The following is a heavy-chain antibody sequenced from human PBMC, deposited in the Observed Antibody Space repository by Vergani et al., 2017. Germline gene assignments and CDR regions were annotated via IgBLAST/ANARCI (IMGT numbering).Heavy chain of an antibody. CDR1: GFTFSSYA. V-gene: IGHV3-23*01. CDR3: AKEFASSSTSCYSCLVSWFDP. D-gene: IGHD2-2*02. Sequence: EVQLLESGGGLVQPGGSLRLSCAASGFTFSSYAMSWVRQAPGKGLEWVSAISGSGGSTYYADSVKGRFTISRDNSKNTLYLQMNSLRAEDTAVYYCAKEFASSSTSCYSCLVSWFDPWGQGTLVTVSS. CDR2: ISGSGGST. J-gene: IGHJ5*02.